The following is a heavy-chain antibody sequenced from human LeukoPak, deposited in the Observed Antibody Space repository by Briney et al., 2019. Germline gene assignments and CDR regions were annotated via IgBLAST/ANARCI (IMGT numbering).Heavy chain of an antibody. Sequence: GGSLRLSCAASGFTFSGSAMHWVRQASGKGLEWVGRIRSKANSYATAYAASVKGRFTISRDDSKNTAYLQMSSLRAEDTAVYYCAKDSRVMTTVKVYYMDVWGKGTTVTISS. CDR3: AKDSRVMTTVKVYYMDV. D-gene: IGHD4-17*01. CDR1: GFTFSGSA. J-gene: IGHJ6*03. V-gene: IGHV3-73*01. CDR2: IRSKANSYAT.